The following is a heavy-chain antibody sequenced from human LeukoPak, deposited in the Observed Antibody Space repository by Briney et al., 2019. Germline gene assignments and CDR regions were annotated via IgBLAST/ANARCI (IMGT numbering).Heavy chain of an antibody. CDR2: LSYDGSNK. J-gene: IGHJ5*02. V-gene: IGHV3-30-3*01. CDR1: GFTFSSYA. Sequence: GGSLRLSCAASGFTFSSYAMHWVRQAPGKGLEWVAVLSYDGSNKYYADSVKGRFTISRDNSKNTLYLQMNSLRAEDAAVYYCARDRTATSIAVAGTPWFDPWGQGTLVTVSS. CDR3: ARDRTATSIAVAGTPWFDP. D-gene: IGHD6-19*01.